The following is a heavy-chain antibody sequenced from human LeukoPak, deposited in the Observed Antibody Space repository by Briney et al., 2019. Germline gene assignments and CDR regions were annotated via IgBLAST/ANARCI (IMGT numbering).Heavy chain of an antibody. CDR3: ARDKSYFGSGNYHYSDS. J-gene: IGHJ4*02. CDR1: GFAFSQFP. CDR2: ISHDGGNK. V-gene: IGHV3-30*03. D-gene: IGHD3-10*01. Sequence: PGGSLRLSCVASGFAFSQFPVHWVRQAPGKRLEWVAFISHDGGNKKYGDSVKGRFTISRDNSKNTVYLQMNSLRPEDTALYYCARDKSYFGSGNYHYSDSWGQGALVIVSS.